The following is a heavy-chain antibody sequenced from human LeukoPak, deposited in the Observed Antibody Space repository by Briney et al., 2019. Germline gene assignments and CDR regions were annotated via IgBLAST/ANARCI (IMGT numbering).Heavy chain of an antibody. CDR3: AREDYSSSFSQYYYYMDV. CDR2: TKQDESEK. J-gene: IGHJ6*03. Sequence: PGGSLRLSCAASGFTFSSYWMTWVRQAPGKGLEWVANTKQDESEKYYVDSVKGRFTISRDNAKNSLYLQMNSLRAEDTAVYYCAREDYSSSFSQYYYYMDVWGKGTTVTVSS. CDR1: GFTFSSYW. V-gene: IGHV3-7*01. D-gene: IGHD6-6*01.